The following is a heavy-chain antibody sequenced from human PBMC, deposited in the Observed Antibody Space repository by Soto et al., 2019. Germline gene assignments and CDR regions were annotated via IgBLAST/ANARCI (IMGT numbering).Heavy chain of an antibody. J-gene: IGHJ5*02. CDR3: ARRSYGSGVDL. D-gene: IGHD3-10*01. V-gene: IGHV4-39*01. CDR2: IFYSGGT. Sequence: QLQLQESGPGLVKPSEALSLTCTVSGGSISSSGHYWGWIRQTPGKGLEWIGNIFYSGGTHYHASFRSRVSISVDSSKNQLSLKVTSVTAADTAVYYCARRSYGSGVDLWGRGTLVTVSS. CDR1: GGSISSSGHY.